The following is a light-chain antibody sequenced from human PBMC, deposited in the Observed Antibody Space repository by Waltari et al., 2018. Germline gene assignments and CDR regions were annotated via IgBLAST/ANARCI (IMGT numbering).Light chain of an antibody. CDR3: QVWASSWV. CDR2: RDT. Sequence: SYELTQPLSVSVALGQTATLPCGGNNIGKKNVHWYQQKAGQAPVLVIDRDTSRPSGIPERFAGSNSRDTATLTTSRAQADDEADYYCQVWASSWVFGGGSKLTVL. CDR1: NIGKKN. V-gene: IGLV3-9*01. J-gene: IGLJ3*02.